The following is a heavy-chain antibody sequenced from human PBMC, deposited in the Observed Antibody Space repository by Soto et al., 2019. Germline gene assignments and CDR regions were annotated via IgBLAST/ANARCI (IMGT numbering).Heavy chain of an antibody. J-gene: IGHJ4*02. Sequence: PGGTLRLSFSVCGLFYKYSALNWVRQAPGKGLEWVASITRDGYNKYYADSVKGRFTISRDNSKNTLSLQMTALRVEDSSVYYCTKSSGGSSSVVIDYWGPGSLVTVSS. V-gene: IGHV3-30*04. CDR2: ITRDGYNK. CDR3: TKSSGGSSSVVIDY. CDR1: GLFYKYSA. D-gene: IGHD6-6*01.